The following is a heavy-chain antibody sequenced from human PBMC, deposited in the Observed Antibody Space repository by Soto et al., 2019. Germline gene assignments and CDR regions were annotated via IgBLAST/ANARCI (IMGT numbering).Heavy chain of an antibody. CDR3: ARRLIDNRNQGHAFDF. J-gene: IGHJ3*01. CDR1: GGSVSSGNYF. V-gene: IGHV4-39*01. CDR2: IYYNGDT. Sequence: QLQLQESGPGLVKPAETLSLKCAVSGGSVSSGNYFWGWIRQPPGKGLEWIGNIYYNGDTYYSPSLKSRDTMSGDTAQNQFSLRLTSVTAADTAVYYCARRLIDNRNQGHAFDFCGQGTLVTVSS. D-gene: IGHD1-20*01.